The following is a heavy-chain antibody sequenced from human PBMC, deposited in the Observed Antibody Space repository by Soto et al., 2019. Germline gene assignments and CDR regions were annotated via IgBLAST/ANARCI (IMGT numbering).Heavy chain of an antibody. Sequence: GGSLRLSCAASGFTFSSYAMSWVRQAPGKGLEWVSAISGSGGSTYYADSVKGRFTISRDNSKNTLYLQMNSLRAEDTAVYYCANHLTETYYDFWSGYANWGQGTLVTVSS. V-gene: IGHV3-23*01. CDR2: ISGSGGST. CDR3: ANHLTETYYDFWSGYAN. D-gene: IGHD3-3*01. J-gene: IGHJ4*02. CDR1: GFTFSSYA.